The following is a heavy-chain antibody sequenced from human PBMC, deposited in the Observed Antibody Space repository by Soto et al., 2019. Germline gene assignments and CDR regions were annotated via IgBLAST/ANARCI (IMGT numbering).Heavy chain of an antibody. D-gene: IGHD6-19*01. Sequence: QLQLQESGPGLVKPSETLSLTCTVSGGSISSSSYYWGWIRQPPGKGLEWIGSIYYSGSTYYNPSLKSRVTISVDTSKNQFSLKLSSVTAADTAVYYCARPNSSGPPGLGYYFDYWGQGTLVTVSS. CDR1: GGSISSSSYY. CDR2: IYYSGST. V-gene: IGHV4-39*01. J-gene: IGHJ4*02. CDR3: ARPNSSGPPGLGYYFDY.